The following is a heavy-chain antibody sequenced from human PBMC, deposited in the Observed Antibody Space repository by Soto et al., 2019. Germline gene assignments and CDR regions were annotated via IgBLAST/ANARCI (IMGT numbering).Heavy chain of an antibody. V-gene: IGHV1-69*13. D-gene: IGHD3-22*01. J-gene: IGHJ4*02. CDR3: ARDERPYYYDSSGYYPSMYYFDY. Sequence: SVKVSCTASGGTFSSYAISWVRQAPGQGLEWMGGIIPIFGTANYAQKFQGRVTITADESTNTAYMELSSLRSEDTAVYYCARDERPYYYDSSGYYPSMYYFDYWGQGTLVTVSS. CDR2: IIPIFGTA. CDR1: GGTFSSYA.